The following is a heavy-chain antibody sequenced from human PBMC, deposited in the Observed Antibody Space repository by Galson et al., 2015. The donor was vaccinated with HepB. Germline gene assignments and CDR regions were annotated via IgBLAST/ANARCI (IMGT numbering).Heavy chain of an antibody. CDR3: ARDRRFTDAFDI. V-gene: IGHV3-21*01. Sequence: SLRLSCAASGFTFSSYSMNWVRQAPGKGLEWVSSISSSSSYIYYADSVKGRFTISRDNAKNSLYLQMNSLRAEDTAVYYCARDRRFTDAFDIWGQGTMVTVSS. CDR2: ISSSSSYI. J-gene: IGHJ3*02. CDR1: GFTFSSYS. D-gene: IGHD3-3*01.